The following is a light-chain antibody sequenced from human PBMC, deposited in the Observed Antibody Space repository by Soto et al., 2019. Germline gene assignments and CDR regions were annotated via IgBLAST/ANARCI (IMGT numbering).Light chain of an antibody. J-gene: IGLJ1*01. CDR3: CSYAGGFYV. Sequence: QSALTQPPSVSGSPGQSVTIPCTGTSSDVGGYNYVSWYQQHPGKAPKVIIFDVSKRPSGVPDRFSGSKSGSTASLTISGLQPDDEADYYCCSYAGGFYVVGTGTKLTVL. CDR2: DVS. V-gene: IGLV2-11*01. CDR1: SSDVGGYNY.